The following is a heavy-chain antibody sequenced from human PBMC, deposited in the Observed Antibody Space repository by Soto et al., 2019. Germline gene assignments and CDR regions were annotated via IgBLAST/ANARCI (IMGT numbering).Heavy chain of an antibody. D-gene: IGHD3-3*01. CDR1: GYTFPSYD. V-gene: IGHV1-8*01. CDR2: MNSNSGNT. Sequence: HVQLVQSVAEVKKPGASVKVSCKASGYTFPSYDINWVRQATGQGLEWMGWMNSNSGNTGYAQKFKGKVTMTRSNSISTAYMEMSSLRSEDTAVYYCAREKSGYYDYWGQGTRVTVSS. CDR3: AREKSGYYDY. J-gene: IGHJ4*02.